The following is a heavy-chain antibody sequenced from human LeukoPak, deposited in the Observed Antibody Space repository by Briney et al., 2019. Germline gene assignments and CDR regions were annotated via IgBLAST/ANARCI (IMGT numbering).Heavy chain of an antibody. CDR1: GFTFSSYA. J-gene: IGHJ4*02. V-gene: IGHV3-30-3*01. CDR2: ISYDGGNK. CDR3: ARGPYDSSGYYLDY. D-gene: IGHD3-22*01. Sequence: PGRSLRLSCAASGFTFSSYAMHWVRQAPGKGLEWVAVISYDGGNKYYADSVKGRFTISRDNSKNTLYLQMNSLRAEDTAVYYCARGPYDSSGYYLDYWGQGTLVTVSS.